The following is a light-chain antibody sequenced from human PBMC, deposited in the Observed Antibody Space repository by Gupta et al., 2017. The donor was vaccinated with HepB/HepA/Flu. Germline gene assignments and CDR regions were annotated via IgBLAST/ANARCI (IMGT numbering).Light chain of an antibody. CDR1: EFITSN. J-gene: IGKJ5*01. Sequence: EIVLTRSPATLSVSQGERASLSCRASEFITSNLAWYQQKPGQAPRLLIYDASTRATDIPARFSGSRSGTDFTLTISSLQSEDFAVYYCQQYDDWRPITFGQGTRLEIK. CDR3: QQYDDWRPIT. CDR2: DAS. V-gene: IGKV3-15*01.